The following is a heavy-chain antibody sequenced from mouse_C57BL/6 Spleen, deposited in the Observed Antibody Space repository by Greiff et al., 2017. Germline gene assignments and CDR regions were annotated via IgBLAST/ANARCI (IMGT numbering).Heavy chain of an antibody. CDR3: AMGLITTVVDYFDY. CDR1: GFNIKDYY. D-gene: IGHD1-1*01. J-gene: IGHJ2*01. Sequence: EVQRVESGAELVKPGASVKLSCTASGFNIKDYYMHWVKQRTEQGLEWIGRIDPEDGETKYATKFQGKATITADTSSNTAYLQLSSLTSEDTAVYYCAMGLITTVVDYFDYWGQGTTLTVSS. CDR2: IDPEDGET. V-gene: IGHV14-2*01.